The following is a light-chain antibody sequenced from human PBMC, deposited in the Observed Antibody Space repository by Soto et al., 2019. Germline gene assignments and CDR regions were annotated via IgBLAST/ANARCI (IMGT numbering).Light chain of an antibody. Sequence: DIQMTQSPSSLSASVGDSVTITCRASQSISTYLHWYQQKPGKAPNLLIYAASTLQSGVPSRFSGGGSGTDFTLTISSLQPEDFATYFCQHGYSTPLTFGGGTKVDIK. CDR1: QSISTY. CDR2: AAS. J-gene: IGKJ4*01. CDR3: QHGYSTPLT. V-gene: IGKV1-39*01.